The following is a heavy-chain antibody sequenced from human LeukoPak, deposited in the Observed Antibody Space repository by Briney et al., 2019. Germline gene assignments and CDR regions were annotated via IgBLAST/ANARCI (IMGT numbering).Heavy chain of an antibody. J-gene: IGHJ4*02. CDR3: ANQVPYYFDY. Sequence: GGSLRLSCAASGFTFSSYSMNWVRQAPGKGLEWVSAISGSGGSTYYADSVKGRFTISRDNSKNTLYLQMNSLRAEDTAVYYCANQVPYYFDYWGQGTLVTVSS. V-gene: IGHV3-23*01. CDR1: GFTFSSYS. CDR2: ISGSGGST.